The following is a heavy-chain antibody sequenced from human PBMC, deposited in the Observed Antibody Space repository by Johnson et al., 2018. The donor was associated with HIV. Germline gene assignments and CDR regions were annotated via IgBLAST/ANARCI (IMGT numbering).Heavy chain of an antibody. D-gene: IGHD1-20*01. CDR1: GFTFSSYG. CDR3: AKDLNPDNWNPDAFDI. Sequence: QVQLVESGGGVVQPGGSLRLSCAASGFTFSSYGMHWVRQAPGKGLEWVAFIRYDGSNKYYADSVKGRFTISRDNSKNTLYLQMNSLRAEDTAVYYCAKDLNPDNWNPDAFDIWGQGTMVTVSS. J-gene: IGHJ3*02. V-gene: IGHV3-30*02. CDR2: IRYDGSNK.